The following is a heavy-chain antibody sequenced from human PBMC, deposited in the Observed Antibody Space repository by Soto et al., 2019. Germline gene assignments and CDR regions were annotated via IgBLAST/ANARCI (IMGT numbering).Heavy chain of an antibody. CDR3: ARHFEGSSSWVCVY. D-gene: IGHD6-6*01. Sequence: EVQLVETGGGLIQPGGSLRLSCAASGFTVSSNYMSWVRQAPGKGLEWVSVIYSGGSTYYADSVKGRFTISRDNSKNTLYLQMNSLRAEDTAVYYCARHFEGSSSWVCVYLGQGTLVTVSS. CDR2: IYSGGST. CDR1: GFTVSSNY. J-gene: IGHJ4*02. V-gene: IGHV3-53*02.